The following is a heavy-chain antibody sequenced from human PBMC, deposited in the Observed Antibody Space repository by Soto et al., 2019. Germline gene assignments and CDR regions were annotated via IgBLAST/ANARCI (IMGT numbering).Heavy chain of an antibody. CDR3: VRATADSFDP. D-gene: IGHD2-2*01. V-gene: IGHV3-74*03. CDR1: GFTFSSYW. CDR2: INGDGSST. J-gene: IGHJ5*02. Sequence: EVQLVESGGGLVQPGGSLRLSCAASGFTFSSYWIHWVRQAPGKGLVWVARINGDGSSTAYADSVKGRITISRDNARNMLYLQVNSLGVEDTAVYFCVRATADSFDPWGQATLVTVSS.